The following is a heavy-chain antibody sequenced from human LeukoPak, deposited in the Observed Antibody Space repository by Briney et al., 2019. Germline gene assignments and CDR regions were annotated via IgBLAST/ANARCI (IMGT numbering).Heavy chain of an antibody. CDR1: GGSLSGYY. CDR3: ARYTAMVNDAFDI. D-gene: IGHD5-18*01. Sequence: SETLSLTCAVYGGSLSGYYWSWIRQPPGKGLEWIGEINHSGSTYYNPSLKSRVTISVDTSKNQFSLKLSSVTAADTAVYYCARYTAMVNDAFDIWGQGTMVTVSS. CDR2: INHSGST. J-gene: IGHJ3*02. V-gene: IGHV4-34*01.